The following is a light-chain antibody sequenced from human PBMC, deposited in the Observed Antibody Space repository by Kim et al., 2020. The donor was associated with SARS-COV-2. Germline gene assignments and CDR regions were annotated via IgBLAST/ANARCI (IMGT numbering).Light chain of an antibody. Sequence: QSALTQPASVSGSPGQSITISCTGTSSDVGGYNYVSWYQQHPGKAPKLMIYDVSKRPSRVSNRFSGSKSGNTASLTISGLQAEDEADYYCSSYTSSSTRLFGGRTQLTVL. J-gene: IGLJ3*02. CDR3: SSYTSSSTRL. CDR1: SSDVGGYNY. CDR2: DVS. V-gene: IGLV2-14*03.